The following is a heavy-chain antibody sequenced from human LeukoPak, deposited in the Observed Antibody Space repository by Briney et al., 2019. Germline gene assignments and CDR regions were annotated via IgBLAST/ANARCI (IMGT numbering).Heavy chain of an antibody. V-gene: IGHV1-2*02. J-gene: IGHJ6*03. Sequence: GASVKVSCKASGYAFTGYYVHWVRQAPGQGLEWMGWINPNSGGTNYAQKFQGRVTMTRDTSISTAYMELSRLRSDDTAVYYCARDLKRSTSPDYYYYYMDVWGKGTTVTVSS. CDR1: GYAFTGYY. D-gene: IGHD2-2*01. CDR3: ARDLKRSTSPDYYYYYMDV. CDR2: INPNSGGT.